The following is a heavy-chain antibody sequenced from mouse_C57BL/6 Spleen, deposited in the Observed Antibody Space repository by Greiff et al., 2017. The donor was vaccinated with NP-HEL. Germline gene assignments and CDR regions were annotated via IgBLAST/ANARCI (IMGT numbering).Heavy chain of an antibody. CDR3: TRAPRKYAMDY. J-gene: IGHJ4*01. Sequence: QVQLQQSGAELLKPGASVKLSCKATGYTFTGYWIAWVKQRPGHGLEWIGEILPGSGSTNYNEKFKGKATFTADTSSNTAYMLRSSLTTEDSAIYYCTRAPRKYAMDYWGQGTSVTVAS. CDR1: GYTFTGYW. V-gene: IGHV1-9*01. CDR2: ILPGSGST.